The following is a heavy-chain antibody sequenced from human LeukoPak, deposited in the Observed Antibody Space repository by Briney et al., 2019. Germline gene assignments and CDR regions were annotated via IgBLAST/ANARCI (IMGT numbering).Heavy chain of an antibody. CDR1: GFIFSSYG. CDR3: AKASAMIVVVSKYFDY. J-gene: IGHJ4*02. V-gene: IGHV3-30*02. D-gene: IGHD3-22*01. CDR2: IRYDGSKK. Sequence: GGSLRLSCAASGFIFSSYGMHWVRQAPGKGLEWVAFIRYDGSKKYYADSVKGRFTISRDNSKNTLYLQMNSLRAEDTAVYYCAKASAMIVVVSKYFDYWGQGTLVTVSS.